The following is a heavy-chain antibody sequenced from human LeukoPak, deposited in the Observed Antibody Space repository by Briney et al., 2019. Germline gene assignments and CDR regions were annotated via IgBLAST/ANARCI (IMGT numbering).Heavy chain of an antibody. D-gene: IGHD6-6*01. Sequence: SETLSLTCAVYGGSFSDYYWNWIRQPPGKGLEWIGEINHSGSTNYNPSLKTRVSISVDTSKNQFSLKLNSVTAADSAVYFCAKTPTALVRGGYYFDSWGQGTLVTVSS. CDR1: GGSFSDYY. J-gene: IGHJ4*02. CDR3: AKTPTALVRGGYYFDS. CDR2: INHSGST. V-gene: IGHV4-34*01.